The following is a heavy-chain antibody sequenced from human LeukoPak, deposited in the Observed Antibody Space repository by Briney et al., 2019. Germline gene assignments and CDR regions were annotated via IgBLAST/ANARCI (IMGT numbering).Heavy chain of an antibody. CDR1: GGSITTYY. Sequence: SETLSLTCTVSGGSITTYYWSWIRQPPGKGLEWIAFIYYGGSTNYNPSLKSRVAISLDTSKNQFSLRLTSVTAADTAVYYCARFGTSSSRFFDQWGQGTLVTVSS. V-gene: IGHV4-59*08. D-gene: IGHD6-6*01. J-gene: IGHJ4*02. CDR2: IYYGGST. CDR3: ARFGTSSSRFFDQ.